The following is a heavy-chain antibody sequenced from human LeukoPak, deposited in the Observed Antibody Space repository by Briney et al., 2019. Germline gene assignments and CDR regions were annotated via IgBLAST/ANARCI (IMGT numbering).Heavy chain of an antibody. D-gene: IGHD4-17*01. V-gene: IGHV3-7*01. CDR3: ATVGTTVPHDN. CDR2: IKQDGNEE. J-gene: IGHJ4*02. Sequence: GGSLRLSCAASGIIITSYLMSWVRQTPGKGLEWVANIKQDGNEEHYVDSVKGRFTISRDSAKNSLYLQMNSLRAEDTAVYYCATVGTTVPHDNWGQGTLVTVSS. CDR1: GIIITSYL.